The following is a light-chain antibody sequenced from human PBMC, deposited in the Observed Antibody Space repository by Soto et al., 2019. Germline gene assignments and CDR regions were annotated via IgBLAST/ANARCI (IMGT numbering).Light chain of an antibody. CDR3: SSYTRSSTRV. J-gene: IGLJ1*01. Sequence: QPVLTQPASVSGSPGQSITISCTGTSSDVGGYNYVSWYQQHPGKAPKLMIYDVSNRPSGVSNRFTGSKSGNTASLTISGLQAEDEADYYCSSYTRSSTRVFGTGTKVTVL. CDR1: SSDVGGYNY. V-gene: IGLV2-14*01. CDR2: DVS.